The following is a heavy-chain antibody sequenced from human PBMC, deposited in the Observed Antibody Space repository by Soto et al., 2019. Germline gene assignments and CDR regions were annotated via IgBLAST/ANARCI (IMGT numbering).Heavy chain of an antibody. Sequence: QVQLVESGGGLVKPGGSLRLSCAASGFTFSDYYMSWIRRAPGKGLEWVSYISHSGSIVNYADSVKGRFTISRDNAKNSLYLQMNSLRAEDTAVYYYAREYYDVLTAYYSYYYMDVWGKGTTVTVSS. CDR2: ISHSGSIV. J-gene: IGHJ6*03. CDR3: AREYYDVLTAYYSYYYMDV. CDR1: GFTFSDYY. V-gene: IGHV3-11*01. D-gene: IGHD3-9*01.